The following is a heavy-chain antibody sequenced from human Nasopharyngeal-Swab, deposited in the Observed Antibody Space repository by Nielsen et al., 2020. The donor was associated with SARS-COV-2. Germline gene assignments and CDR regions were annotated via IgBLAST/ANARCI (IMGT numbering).Heavy chain of an antibody. V-gene: IGHV1-58*01. Sequence: WVRQAPGQRLEWIGWIVVGSGNTNYAQKFQERVTITRDMSTSTAYMELSSLRSEDTAVYYCASPPGYYDSSGYFRNWGQGTLVTVSS. CDR2: IVVGSGNT. D-gene: IGHD3-22*01. CDR3: ASPPGYYDSSGYFRN. J-gene: IGHJ4*02.